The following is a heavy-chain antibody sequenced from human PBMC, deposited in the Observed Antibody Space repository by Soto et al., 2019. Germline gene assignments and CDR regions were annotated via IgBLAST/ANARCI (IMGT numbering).Heavy chain of an antibody. D-gene: IGHD6-6*01. CDR3: ARVPDLSIAARPLDY. V-gene: IGHV1-69*13. CDR2: IIPIFGTA. CDR1: GGTFSSYA. J-gene: IGHJ4*02. Sequence: SVKVSCKASGGTFSSYAISWVRQAPGQGLEWMGGIIPIFGTANYAQKFQGRVTITADESTSTAYMELSSLRSEDTAVYYCARVPDLSIAARPLDYWGQGTLVTVSS.